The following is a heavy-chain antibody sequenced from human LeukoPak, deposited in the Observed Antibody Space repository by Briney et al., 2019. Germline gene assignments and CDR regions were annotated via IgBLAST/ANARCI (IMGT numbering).Heavy chain of an antibody. J-gene: IGHJ4*02. CDR3: ARGVGATRVFDY. D-gene: IGHD1-26*01. CDR2: ISWNSGSI. V-gene: IGHV3-9*01. Sequence: PGGSLRLSCAASGFTFDDYAMHWVRQAPGKGLEWVSGISWNSGSIGYADSVKGRFTISRDNAKNSLYLQMNSLRAEDTAVYYCARGVGATRVFDYWGQGTLVTVSS. CDR1: GFTFDDYA.